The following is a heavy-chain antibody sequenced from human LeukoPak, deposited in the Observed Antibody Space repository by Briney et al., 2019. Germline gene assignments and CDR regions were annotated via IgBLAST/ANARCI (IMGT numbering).Heavy chain of an antibody. V-gene: IGHV4-59*01. CDR3: ATSSTSLGAFDI. CDR1: GGSISSYY. CDR2: IYCSGST. Sequence: SETLSLTCTVSGGSISSYYWSWIRQPPGKGLEWIGYIYCSGSTNYNPSLKSRVTISVDTSKNQFYLKLSSVTAADTAVYYCATSSTSLGAFDIWGQGTMVTVSS. D-gene: IGHD2-2*01. J-gene: IGHJ3*02.